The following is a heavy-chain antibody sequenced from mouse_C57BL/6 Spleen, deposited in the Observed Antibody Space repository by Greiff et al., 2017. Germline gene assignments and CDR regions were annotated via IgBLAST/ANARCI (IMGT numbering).Heavy chain of an antibody. CDR1: GYTFTDYN. D-gene: IGHD6-1*01. CDR2: INPNNGGT. V-gene: IGHV1-18*01. J-gene: IGHJ2*01. Sequence: EVQGVESGPELVKPGASVKIPCKASGYTFTDYNMDWVKQSHGKSLEWIGDINPNNGGTIYNQKFKGKATLTVDKSSSTAYMELRSLTSEDTAVYYCARDPLDYWGQGTTLTVSS. CDR3: ARDPLDY.